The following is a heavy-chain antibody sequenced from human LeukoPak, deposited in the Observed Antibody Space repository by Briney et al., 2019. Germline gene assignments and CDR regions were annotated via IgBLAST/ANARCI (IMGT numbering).Heavy chain of an antibody. Sequence: GGSLRLSCAASGFTFRSYSMHWVRQAPGKGLEWVAFIRHDESDKYYADSLKGRFTISRDNSKNTVWLQMNSLRAEDTAMYYCAKDSGAGDCAFDYWGQGTLVTVSS. D-gene: IGHD2-21*02. CDR2: IRHDESDK. V-gene: IGHV3-30*02. CDR1: GFTFRSYS. CDR3: AKDSGAGDCAFDY. J-gene: IGHJ4*02.